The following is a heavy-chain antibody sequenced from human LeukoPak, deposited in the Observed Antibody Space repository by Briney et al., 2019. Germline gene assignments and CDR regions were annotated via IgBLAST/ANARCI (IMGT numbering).Heavy chain of an antibody. CDR2: INHSGST. Sequence: SETLSLTCAVYGGSFSGYYWSWIRQPPGEGLEWIGEINHSGSTNYNPSLKSRVTISVDTSKNQFSLKLSSVTAADTAVYYCARGTLWLLAYWGQGTLVTVSS. J-gene: IGHJ4*02. CDR1: GGSFSGYY. CDR3: ARGTLWLLAY. V-gene: IGHV4-34*01. D-gene: IGHD5-18*01.